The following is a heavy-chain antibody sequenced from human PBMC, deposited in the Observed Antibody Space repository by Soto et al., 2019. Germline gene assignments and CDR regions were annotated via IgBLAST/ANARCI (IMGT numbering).Heavy chain of an antibody. CDR2: ISYDGSEK. D-gene: IGHD3-3*01. V-gene: IGHV3-30*18. Sequence: QEDLVESGGGVVQPGRSLRLSCAASGFTMNNHGMHWVRQAPVKGLEWVAIISYDGSEKHYVDSVKGRFTISRDNSKNTPFLQMNSLRAEDTAVYYCAKEPRDFWTGPCFDHWGQGALVTVSS. CDR1: GFTMNNHG. J-gene: IGHJ4*02. CDR3: AKEPRDFWTGPCFDH.